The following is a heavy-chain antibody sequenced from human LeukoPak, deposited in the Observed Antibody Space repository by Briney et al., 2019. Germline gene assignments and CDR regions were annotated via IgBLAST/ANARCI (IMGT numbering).Heavy chain of an antibody. D-gene: IGHD6-19*01. CDR3: ARGRRSIAVAGSNFDY. V-gene: IGHV4-59*01. CDR1: GGSISSYY. CDR2: IYYSGST. Sequence: PSETLSLTCTVSGGSISSYYWSWIRQPPGKGLEWIGYIYYSGSTNYNPSLKSRVTISEDTSKNQFSLKLSSVTAADTAVYYCARGRRSIAVAGSNFDYWGQGTLVTVSS. J-gene: IGHJ4*02.